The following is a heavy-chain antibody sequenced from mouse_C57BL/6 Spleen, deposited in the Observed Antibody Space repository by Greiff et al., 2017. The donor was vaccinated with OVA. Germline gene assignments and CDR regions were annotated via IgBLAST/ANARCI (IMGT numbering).Heavy chain of an antibody. CDR3: ARDEATGTWFAY. CDR2: INYDGSST. V-gene: IGHV5-16*01. Sequence: EVHLVESEGGLVQPGSSMKLSCTASGFTFSDYYMAWVRQVPEKGLEWVANINYDGSSTYYLDSLKSRFIISRDNAKNILYLQMSSLKSEDTATYYCARDEATGTWFAYWGQGTLVTVSA. D-gene: IGHD4-1*02. J-gene: IGHJ3*01. CDR1: GFTFSDYY.